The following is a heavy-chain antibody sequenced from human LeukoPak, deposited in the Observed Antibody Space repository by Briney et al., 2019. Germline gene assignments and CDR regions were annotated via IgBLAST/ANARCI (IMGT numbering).Heavy chain of an antibody. D-gene: IGHD2-2*01. J-gene: IGHJ4*02. Sequence: GGSLRLSCAASGFTFSSYGMHWVRQAPGKGLEWVAVISYDGSNKYYTDSVKGRFTISRDNSKNTLYLQMNSLRAEDTAVYYCAKVRGGGEYQLIHIDYWGQGTLVTVSS. V-gene: IGHV3-30*18. CDR1: GFTFSSYG. CDR2: ISYDGSNK. CDR3: AKVRGGGEYQLIHIDY.